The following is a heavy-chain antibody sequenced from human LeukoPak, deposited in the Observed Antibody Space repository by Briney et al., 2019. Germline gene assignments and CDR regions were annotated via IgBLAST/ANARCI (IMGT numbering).Heavy chain of an antibody. D-gene: IGHD6-6*01. CDR1: GFTFITYA. V-gene: IGHV3-64D*06. CDR2: ISSNGGST. CDR3: VKGGAYTTSSNFDY. Sequence: GGSLRLSCSASGFTFITYAMHWVRQAPGKGLEYVSAISSNGGSTYYADFVKGRFTISRDNSKKTLYLQMSSLRVEDTAIYYCVKGGAYTTSSNFDYWGQGTLVTVSS. J-gene: IGHJ4*02.